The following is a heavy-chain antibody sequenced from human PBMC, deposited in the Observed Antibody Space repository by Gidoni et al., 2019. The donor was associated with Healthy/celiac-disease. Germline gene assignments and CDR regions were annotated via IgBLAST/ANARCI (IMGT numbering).Heavy chain of an antibody. D-gene: IGHD3-10*01. V-gene: IGHV3-13*01. Sequence: EVQLVESGGGLVQPGGSLRLSCAASGFTFSSYDRHWVRQATGKGLEGVSAIGTAGDTYYPGSVKGRFTISRENAKNSLYLQMNSLRAGDTAVYYCARGIGYYGSGTHFNYWGQGTLVTVSS. CDR3: ARGIGYYGSGTHFNY. CDR2: IGTAGDT. J-gene: IGHJ4*02. CDR1: GFTFSSYD.